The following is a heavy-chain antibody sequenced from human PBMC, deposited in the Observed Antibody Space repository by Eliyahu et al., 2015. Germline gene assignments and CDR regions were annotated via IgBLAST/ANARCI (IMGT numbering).Heavy chain of an antibody. V-gene: IGHV3-30*18. D-gene: IGHD2-21*02. CDR1: GFTFSXXX. CDR2: ISYDGSNK. J-gene: IGHJ6*02. Sequence: QVQLVESGGGVVQPGRSLRLSCXPXGFTFSXXXSHXXRQAPGKGXEWVAVISYDGSNKYYADSVKGRFTISRDNSKNTLYLQMNSLRAEDTAVYYCAKDRMDCGGDCSSYYYYYGMDVWGQGTTVTVSS. CDR3: AKDRMDCGGDCSSYYYYYGMDV.